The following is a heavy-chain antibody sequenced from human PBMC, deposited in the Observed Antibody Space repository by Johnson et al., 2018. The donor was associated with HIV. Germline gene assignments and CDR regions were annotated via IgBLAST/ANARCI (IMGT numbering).Heavy chain of an antibody. Sequence: QVQLVESGGGVVQPGRSLRLSCAASGFTFSSYAMHWVRQAPGKGLEWVAVISYDGSNKYYADSVKGRFTISRDNSKNTLYLQMNSLRAEDTAVYYCARGGASDAFDIWGRGTMVTVSS. CDR3: ARGGASDAFDI. CDR2: ISYDGSNK. D-gene: IGHD4/OR15-4a*01. J-gene: IGHJ3*02. CDR1: GFTFSSYA. V-gene: IGHV3-30*04.